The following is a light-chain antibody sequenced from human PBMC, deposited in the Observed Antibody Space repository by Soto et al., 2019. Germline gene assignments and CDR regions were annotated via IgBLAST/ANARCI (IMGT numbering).Light chain of an antibody. CDR2: GAS. J-gene: IGKJ5*01. CDR3: QQYGGSPIT. CDR1: QSVSRR. V-gene: IGKV3-20*01. Sequence: VLTQFPGTLPLSPGGRTTLSCRASQSVSRRLAWYQQRPGQSPRLLISGASMRASGVPVRFIGSGSGTDFTLTITRLEPEDFAVYHCQQYGGSPITFGRCRRREI.